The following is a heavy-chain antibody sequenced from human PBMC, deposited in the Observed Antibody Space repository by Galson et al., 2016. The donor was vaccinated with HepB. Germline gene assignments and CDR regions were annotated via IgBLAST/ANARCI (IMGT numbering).Heavy chain of an antibody. J-gene: IGHJ4*02. CDR1: RFTISRYW. CDR3: TSEPTDSEEGY. CDR2: INQDGSDR. V-gene: IGHV3-7*03. Sequence: SLRLSCAAPRFTISRYWMSWVRQAPGKGPEWVANINQDGSDRNYVDSVKGRSTISRDNARNSLYLQMSSLRAEDTAVYYCTSEPTDSEEGYWGQGTLVTVSS.